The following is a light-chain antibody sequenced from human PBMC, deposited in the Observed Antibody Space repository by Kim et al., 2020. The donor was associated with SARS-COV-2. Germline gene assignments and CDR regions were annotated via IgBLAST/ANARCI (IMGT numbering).Light chain of an antibody. J-gene: IGLJ1*01. CDR2: GKN. Sequence: LKQTVRIKSQGDSLRHYYASWYQQKPGQAPVLVIYGKNFRPSGIPDRFSGSSSGNTASLTITGAQAEDEADYYCDSRDSSRNHEVFGTGTKVTVL. CDR3: DSRDSSRNHEV. CDR1: SLRHYY. V-gene: IGLV3-19*01.